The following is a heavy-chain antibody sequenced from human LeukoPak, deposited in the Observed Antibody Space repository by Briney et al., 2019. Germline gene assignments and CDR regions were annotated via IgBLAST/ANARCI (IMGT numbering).Heavy chain of an antibody. CDR3: ARGDYYDNNGRFDY. CDR1: GGSISNYY. Sequence: PSETLSLTCTVSGGSISNYYWSWIRQPPGKGLEWIGEINHSGSTNYNPSLKSRVTISIDTSKNQFSLKLSSVTAADTAVYYCARGDYYDNNGRFDYWGQGTLVTVSS. CDR2: INHSGST. D-gene: IGHD3-22*01. V-gene: IGHV4-34*01. J-gene: IGHJ4*02.